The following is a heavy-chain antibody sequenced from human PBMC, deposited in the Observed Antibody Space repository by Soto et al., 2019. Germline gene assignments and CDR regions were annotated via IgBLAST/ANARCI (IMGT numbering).Heavy chain of an antibody. V-gene: IGHV3-21*01. D-gene: IGHD3-3*01. CDR3: AISGDFLDGYPDYYYYGMDV. CDR2: ISSSSSYI. CDR1: GFTFSSYS. Sequence: GGSLRLSCAASGFTFSSYSMNWVRQAPGKGLEWVSSISSSSSYIYYADSVKGRFTISRDNAKNSLYLQMNSLRAEDTAVYYCAISGDFLDGYPDYYYYGMDVWGQGTTVTVSS. J-gene: IGHJ6*02.